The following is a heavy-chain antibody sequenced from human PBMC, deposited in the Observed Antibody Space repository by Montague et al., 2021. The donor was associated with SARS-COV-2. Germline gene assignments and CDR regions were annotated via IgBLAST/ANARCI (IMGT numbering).Heavy chain of an antibody. Sequence: TLSLTCTVSGGSISCGCYFWTWIRPPDGKELEWLGRIHTSGSTNYHTSLNSRVAISIDTSKDKFSLELSSVTAAVTAVYYCASSHCGGDCYSGQGTLVTVSS. CDR2: IHTSGST. V-gene: IGHV4-61*02. J-gene: IGHJ4*02. D-gene: IGHD2-21*02. CDR3: ASSHCGGDCY. CDR1: GGSISCGCYF.